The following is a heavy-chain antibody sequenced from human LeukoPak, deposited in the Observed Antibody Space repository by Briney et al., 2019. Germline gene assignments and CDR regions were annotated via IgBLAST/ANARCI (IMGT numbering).Heavy chain of an antibody. D-gene: IGHD3-9*01. CDR3: ARGPANYDILTGYYHDAFDI. CDR1: GGSISSYY. J-gene: IGHJ3*02. Sequence: SETLSLTCTVSGGSISSYYWSWIRQPPGKGLEWIGYIYYSGSTNCNPSLKSRVTISVDMSKNQFSLKLSSVTAADTAVYYCARGPANYDILTGYYHDAFDIWGQGTMVTVSS. V-gene: IGHV4-59*01. CDR2: IYYSGST.